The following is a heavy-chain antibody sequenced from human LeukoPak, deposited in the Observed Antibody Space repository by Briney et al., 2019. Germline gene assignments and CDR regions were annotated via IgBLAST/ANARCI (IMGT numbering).Heavy chain of an antibody. V-gene: IGHV3-73*01. CDR1: GFTLSDSA. J-gene: IGHJ5*02. CDR2: IDRPAKSYAT. Sequence: GGSLRLSCAASGFTLSDSAIHWVRQASGKGPDWVGLIDRPAKSYATAYGASVGGRFTISRDDSKNTAYLQMDSLKTEDTALYYCTRDRGTYNWLDPWGQGTLVTVSS. D-gene: IGHD1-26*01. CDR3: TRDRGTYNWLDP.